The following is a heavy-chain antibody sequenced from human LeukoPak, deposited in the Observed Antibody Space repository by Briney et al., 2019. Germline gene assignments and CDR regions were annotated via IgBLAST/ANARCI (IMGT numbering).Heavy chain of an antibody. CDR1: GFTFSSYN. CDR3: ARAGGSTVSHSDY. V-gene: IGHV3-21*01. Sequence: GGSLRLSCAASGFTFSSYNMNWVRQAPGKGLEWVSSISSSTSYIYYADSVKGRFTISKDNAKNSLYLQMNSLRAKDTAVYYCARAGGSTVSHSDYWGQGTLVTVSS. D-gene: IGHD4-17*01. CDR2: ISSSTSYI. J-gene: IGHJ4*02.